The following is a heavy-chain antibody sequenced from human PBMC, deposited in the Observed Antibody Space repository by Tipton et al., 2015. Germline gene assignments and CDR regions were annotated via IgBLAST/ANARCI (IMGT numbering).Heavy chain of an antibody. CDR1: GYSISSGYY. Sequence: TLSLTCDVSGYSISSGYYWSWIRQPPGKGLEWIGSFFHSGNTFHNPSLRSRVIISVDTSKNQFSLTVTSVTAADTAVYYCARLEEDCSDNICFAFDPWGQGTLVTVSS. CDR2: FFHSGNT. J-gene: IGHJ5*02. CDR3: ARLEEDCSDNICFAFDP. D-gene: IGHD2-2*01. V-gene: IGHV4-38-2*01.